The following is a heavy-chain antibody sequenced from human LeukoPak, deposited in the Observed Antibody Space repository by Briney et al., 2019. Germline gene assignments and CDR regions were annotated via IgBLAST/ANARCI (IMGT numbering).Heavy chain of an antibody. Sequence: GASVKVSCKASGYTFTSYDINWVRQATGQGLEWMGWMDPNSGNTGYAQKFQGRVTITRNTPISTAYMELSSLRSEDTAVYYCARRGYSSGWYLPFDYWGQGTLVTVSS. D-gene: IGHD6-19*01. V-gene: IGHV1-8*03. J-gene: IGHJ4*02. CDR1: GYTFTSYD. CDR2: MDPNSGNT. CDR3: ARRGYSSGWYLPFDY.